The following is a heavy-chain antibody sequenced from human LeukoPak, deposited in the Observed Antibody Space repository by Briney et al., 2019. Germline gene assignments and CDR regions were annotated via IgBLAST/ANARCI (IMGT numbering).Heavy chain of an antibody. D-gene: IGHD3-16*01. CDR2: ISGSGGST. CDR1: GFTFSSYV. CDR3: AKSYVSYYYGMDV. Sequence: GGSLRLSCAASGFTFSSYVMSWVHQAPGKGLEWVSVISGSGGSTYYADSVKGRFTISRDNSKNTLYLQMNSLRVEDTAVYYCAKSYVSYYYGMDVWGQGTTVTVSS. J-gene: IGHJ6*02. V-gene: IGHV3-23*01.